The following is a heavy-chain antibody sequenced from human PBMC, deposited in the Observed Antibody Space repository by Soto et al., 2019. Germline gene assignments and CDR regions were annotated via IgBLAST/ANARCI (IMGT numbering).Heavy chain of an antibody. D-gene: IGHD1-1*01. CDR2: IIPIFGTA. CDR1: GGTFSSYA. CDR3: ASPTKPLDYYYGMDV. Sequence: QVQLVQSGAEVKKPGSSVKVSCKASGGTFSSYAISWVRQAPGQGLEWMGGIIPIFGTANYAQKFQGRVTITADESTSTAYMELSSLRSEDAAVYYCASPTKPLDYYYGMDVWGQGTAVTVSS. V-gene: IGHV1-69*12. J-gene: IGHJ6*02.